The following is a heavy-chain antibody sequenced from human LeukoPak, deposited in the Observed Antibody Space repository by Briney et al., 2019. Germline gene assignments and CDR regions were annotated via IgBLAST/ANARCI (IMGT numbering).Heavy chain of an antibody. V-gene: IGHV1-8*01. J-gene: IGHJ4*02. CDR3: ARKIAAAGTGFDY. D-gene: IGHD6-13*01. CDR2: MNPNSGNT. CDR1: GYTFTSCD. Sequence: GASVKVSCKASGYTFTSCDINWVRQATGQGLEWMGWMNPNSGNTGYAQKFQGRVTMTRNTSISTAYMELSSLRSEDTAVYYCARKIAAAGTGFDYWGQGTLVTVSS.